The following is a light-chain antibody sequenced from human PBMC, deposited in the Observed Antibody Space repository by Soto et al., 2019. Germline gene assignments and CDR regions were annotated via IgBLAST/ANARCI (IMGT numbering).Light chain of an antibody. CDR2: DAS. Sequence: EIVLTQSPATLSLSPGERATLSCRASQSVTYNLAWFQQRPGQRPRLLIYDASTRAPGTPARFSGSGSGTDFTLTISRLEPEDFALYYCQQRANWPTFGGGTKVEI. CDR3: QQRANWPT. V-gene: IGKV3-11*01. J-gene: IGKJ4*01. CDR1: QSVTYN.